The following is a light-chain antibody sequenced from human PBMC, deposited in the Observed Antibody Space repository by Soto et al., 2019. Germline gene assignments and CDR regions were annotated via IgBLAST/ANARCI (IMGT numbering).Light chain of an antibody. Sequence: EIVLTQSPGTLSLSPGERATLSCSASQSVSSSFVAWFQQKHGQAPRLLIYGTSSRATGIPDRFSGSGSGTDFNININGLEPEDFAMYFCQQYVTSPCTFGQGTKLEIK. CDR1: QSVSSSF. CDR3: QQYVTSPCT. J-gene: IGKJ1*01. V-gene: IGKV3-20*01. CDR2: GTS.